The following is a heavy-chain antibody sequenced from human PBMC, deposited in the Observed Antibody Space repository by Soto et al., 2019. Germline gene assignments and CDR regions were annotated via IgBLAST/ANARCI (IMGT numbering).Heavy chain of an antibody. CDR3: ARDREPSGYYYYGMDV. V-gene: IGHV3-33*01. CDR1: GFTFSSYG. D-gene: IGHD1-26*01. CDR2: IWYDGSNK. Sequence: QVQLVESGGGVVQPGRSLRLSCAASGFTFSSYGMQWVRQAPGKGLEWVAVIWYDGSNKYYADSVKGRFTISRDNSKNTLYLQMNSLRAEDTAVYYCARDREPSGYYYYGMDVWGQGTTVTVSS. J-gene: IGHJ6*02.